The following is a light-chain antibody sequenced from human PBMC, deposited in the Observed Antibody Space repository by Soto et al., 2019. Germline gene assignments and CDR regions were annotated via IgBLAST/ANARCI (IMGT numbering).Light chain of an antibody. CDR3: CSYAGCNNFV. Sequence: QSALAQPPSASGTTGQSVTTSCTGPSSNGGGYNYISWYPQHPGNAPKLMIYEVSKRPSGVPDRFYDSKSGTTASLTVSGLQAVEEADDYSCSYAGCNNFVFGSGTNFTVL. J-gene: IGLJ1*01. V-gene: IGLV2-8*01. CDR2: EVS. CDR1: SSNGGGYNY.